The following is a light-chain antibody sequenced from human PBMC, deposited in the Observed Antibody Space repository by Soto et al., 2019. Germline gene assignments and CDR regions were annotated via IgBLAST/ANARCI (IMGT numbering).Light chain of an antibody. Sequence: EIVLTHSPGTLSLSPVERATLSCRASQSVSSSYLAWYQQKPGQAPRLLIYGASSRATGIPDRFSGSGSGTDFTLTISRLEPEDFAVYYCQQYGSSPRTFGQGTKVDI. CDR2: GAS. CDR1: QSVSSSY. J-gene: IGKJ1*01. V-gene: IGKV3-20*01. CDR3: QQYGSSPRT.